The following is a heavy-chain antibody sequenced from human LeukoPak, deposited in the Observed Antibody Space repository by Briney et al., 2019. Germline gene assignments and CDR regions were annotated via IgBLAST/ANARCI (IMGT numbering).Heavy chain of an antibody. D-gene: IGHD1-26*01. V-gene: IGHV4-59*08. Sequence: PSETLSLTCTVSGGSISNYYWSWIRQPPGKGLEWIGYIYYSGSTNYNPSLKSRVTISVDTSKNQFPLKLSSVTAADTAVYYCARHRNSGSSRPFDYWGQGTLVTVSS. J-gene: IGHJ4*02. CDR1: GGSISNYY. CDR3: ARHRNSGSSRPFDY. CDR2: IYYSGST.